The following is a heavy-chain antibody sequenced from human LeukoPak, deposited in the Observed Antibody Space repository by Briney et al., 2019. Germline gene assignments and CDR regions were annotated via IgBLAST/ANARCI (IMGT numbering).Heavy chain of an antibody. Sequence: GGSLRLSCAGSGFSFSIYGMHWVRQAPGKGLEWMAFIRSDGSNKYYADSVKGRFTISRDNSKNTLYLQMNRLRAEDTAVYYCARDPSTGHYDMDVWGKGTTVSVSS. J-gene: IGHJ6*03. CDR2: IRSDGSNK. V-gene: IGHV3-30*02. D-gene: IGHD4-11*01. CDR3: ARDPSTGHYDMDV. CDR1: GFSFSIYG.